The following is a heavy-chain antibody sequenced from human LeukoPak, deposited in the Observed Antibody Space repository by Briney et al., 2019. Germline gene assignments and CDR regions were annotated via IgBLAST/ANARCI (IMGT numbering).Heavy chain of an antibody. J-gene: IGHJ4*02. CDR3: STVEHF. Sequence: PGGSLRLSCVASGFTLGKYWMSWVRQAPGKGLEWVANIKLDGSEKNYVDSVKGRFTISRDNTKNSLYLQMNSLRVEDTGLYYCSTVEHFWGQGTLVTVSS. V-gene: IGHV3-7*01. CDR2: IKLDGSEK. D-gene: IGHD1-1*01. CDR1: GFTLGKYW.